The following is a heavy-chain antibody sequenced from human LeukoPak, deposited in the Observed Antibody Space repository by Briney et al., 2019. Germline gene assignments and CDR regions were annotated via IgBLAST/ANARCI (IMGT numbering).Heavy chain of an antibody. Sequence: AGGSLRLSCAVSGFTFSNFWMHWVRQTPGKGLVWVSHIQSDGSTTGYADSVKGRFTISRDNAKSTLYLLMNSLRAEDTAVYYCVRDLPGIGIDYWGQGTLVAVSS. J-gene: IGHJ4*02. CDR1: GFTFSNFW. CDR2: IQSDGSTT. V-gene: IGHV3-74*01. CDR3: VRDLPGIGIDY. D-gene: IGHD2-15*01.